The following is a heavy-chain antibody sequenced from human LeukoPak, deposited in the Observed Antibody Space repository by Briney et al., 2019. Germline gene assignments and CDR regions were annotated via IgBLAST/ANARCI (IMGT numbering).Heavy chain of an antibody. CDR1: GGSISSSSYY. CDR2: IYYSGST. D-gene: IGHD4-17*01. CDR3: ARPSERYGDFNFDY. J-gene: IGHJ4*02. Sequence: PSETLSLTCTVSGGSISSSSYYWGWIRQPPGKGLEWIGSIYYSGSTYYNPSLKSRVTISVDTSKNQFSLKLSSVTAADTAVYYCARPSERYGDFNFDYWGQGTLVTVSP. V-gene: IGHV4-39*01.